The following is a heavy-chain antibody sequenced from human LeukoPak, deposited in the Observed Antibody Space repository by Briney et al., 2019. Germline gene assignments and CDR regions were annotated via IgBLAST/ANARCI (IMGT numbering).Heavy chain of an antibody. CDR3: ARGRADYYDSSGYYCFDY. D-gene: IGHD3-22*01. CDR2: IYTSGST. CDR1: GGSISSYY. J-gene: IGHJ4*02. Sequence: SETLSLTCTVSGGSISSYYRSWIRQPAGKGLEWIGRIYTSGSTNYNPSLKGRVTMSVDTSKNQFSLKLSSVTAADTAVYYCARGRADYYDSSGYYCFDYWGQGTLVTVSS. V-gene: IGHV4-4*07.